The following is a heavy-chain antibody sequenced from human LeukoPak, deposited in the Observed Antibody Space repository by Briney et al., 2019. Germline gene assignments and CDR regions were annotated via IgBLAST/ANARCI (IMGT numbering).Heavy chain of an antibody. D-gene: IGHD3-9*01. Sequence: ASVKVSCKASGSTFSGYYIHWIRQAPGQGLEWMGWINPNNGDTKYAQTFHGRVTMTRDTAIRTAYMELSGLRYDDTALYYCARDSNYYDSTDYLDHWGQGSQIIVSS. CDR1: GSTFSGYY. CDR3: ARDSNYYDSTDYLDH. J-gene: IGHJ4*02. V-gene: IGHV1-2*02. CDR2: INPNNGDT.